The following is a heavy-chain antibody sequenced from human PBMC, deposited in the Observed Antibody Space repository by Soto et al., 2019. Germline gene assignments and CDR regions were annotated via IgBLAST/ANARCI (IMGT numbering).Heavy chain of an antibody. J-gene: IGHJ4*02. Sequence: SETLSLTCTVSGGSISSGGYYWSWIRQHPGKGLEWIGYIYYSGSTYYNPSLKSRVTISVDTSKNQFSLKLSSVTAADTAVYYCARGSSRSGRRLFDYWGQGXLVTVYS. CDR1: GGSISSGGYY. V-gene: IGHV4-31*03. CDR2: IYYSGST. CDR3: ARGSSRSGRRLFDY. D-gene: IGHD1-26*01.